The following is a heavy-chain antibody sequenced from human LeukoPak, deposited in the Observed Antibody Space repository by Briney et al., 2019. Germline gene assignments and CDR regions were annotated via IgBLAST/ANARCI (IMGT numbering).Heavy chain of an antibody. D-gene: IGHD2-15*01. Sequence: KSSETLSLTCTVSGGSISTITYYWGWIRQPPGKGLEWIGGIYYSGSTYYNPSLKSRVTISVDTSKNQFSLKLSSVTAADTTVYYCARSPRTYCSGGSCYKQKRWGAIDYWGQGTLVTVSS. J-gene: IGHJ4*02. V-gene: IGHV4-39*01. CDR2: IYYSGST. CDR3: ARSPRTYCSGGSCYKQKRWGAIDY. CDR1: GGSISTITYY.